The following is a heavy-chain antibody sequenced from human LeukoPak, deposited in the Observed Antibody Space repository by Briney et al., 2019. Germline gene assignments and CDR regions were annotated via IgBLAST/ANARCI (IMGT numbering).Heavy chain of an antibody. CDR1: GFAFSSYN. CDR3: AKTGGPWD. Sequence: GGSLRLSCAASGFAFSSYNMNWVRQAPGKGLEWVSVIYRDGSTYYADSVKGRFTISRDNSKNTLYLQMNSLRAEDTAVYYCAKTGGPWDWGQGALVTVSS. CDR2: IYRDGST. V-gene: IGHV3-53*01. D-gene: IGHD7-27*01. J-gene: IGHJ4*02.